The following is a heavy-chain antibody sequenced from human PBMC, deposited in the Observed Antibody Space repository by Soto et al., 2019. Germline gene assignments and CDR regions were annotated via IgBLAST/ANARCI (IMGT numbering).Heavy chain of an antibody. J-gene: IGHJ1*01. CDR1: GGTFSSYA. CDR3: ARGIAAAGTEYFQH. D-gene: IGHD6-13*01. CDR2: IIPIFDTA. Sequence: GASVKVSCKASGGTFSSYAISWVRQAPGQGLEWMGGIIPIFDTANYAQKFQGRVTVTADESTSTAYMELSSLRSEDTAVYYCARGIAAAGTEYFQHWGQGTLVTVSS. V-gene: IGHV1-69*13.